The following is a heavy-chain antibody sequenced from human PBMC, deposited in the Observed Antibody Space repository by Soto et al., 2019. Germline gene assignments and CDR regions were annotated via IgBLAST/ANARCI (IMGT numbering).Heavy chain of an antibody. CDR3: AKPIVLLEYAFDY. D-gene: IGHD2-8*01. V-gene: IGHV3-23*01. Sequence: EVQLLESGGGLVQPGGSLRLSCVASGFTFSNYAMSWVRQAPGKGLEWVSALSGSGVTTSSADSVKGRFTISRDNSKNTLYLQMTGLRAEDTAVYFCAKPIVLLEYAFDYWDQGALVTVAS. J-gene: IGHJ4*02. CDR2: LSGSGVTT. CDR1: GFTFSNYA.